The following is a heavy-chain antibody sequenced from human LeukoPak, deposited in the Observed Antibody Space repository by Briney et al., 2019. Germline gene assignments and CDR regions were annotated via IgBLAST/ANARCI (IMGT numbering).Heavy chain of an antibody. Sequence: PSETLSLTCTVSGGSISSYYWSWIRQPPGKGPEWIGYISYSGSTNYNPSLKSRVTISLDMSKTQVSLKLSSVTAADTAVYYCARAYYDNVWGTYRWFDPWGPGTLVTVSS. CDR2: ISYSGST. J-gene: IGHJ5*02. CDR3: ARAYYDNVWGTYRWFDP. V-gene: IGHV4-59*01. CDR1: GGSISSYY. D-gene: IGHD3-16*01.